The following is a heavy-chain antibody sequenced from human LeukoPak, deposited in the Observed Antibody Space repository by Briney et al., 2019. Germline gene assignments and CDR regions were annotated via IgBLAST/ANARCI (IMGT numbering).Heavy chain of an antibody. D-gene: IGHD5-18*01. CDR3: ARSDTALVLDY. J-gene: IGHJ4*02. V-gene: IGHV4-39*01. CDR1: GGSISRSSYY. Sequence: TSETLSLTCTVSGGSISRSSYYWGWIRQPPGKGLEWIGSMPYSGSTYYNPSLKSRVTISVDTSKNQFSLKLSSVTAADTAVYYCARSDTALVLDYWGQGTLVTVSS. CDR2: MPYSGST.